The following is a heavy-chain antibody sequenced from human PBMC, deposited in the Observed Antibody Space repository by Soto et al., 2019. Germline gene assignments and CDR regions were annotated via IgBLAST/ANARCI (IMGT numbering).Heavy chain of an antibody. CDR3: ARDWGAGLDV. Sequence: GGSLRLSCAASGFTFSSYSMKWVRQAPGKGLEWVSYISSSSGTIYYADSVKGRFTISRDNAKNSLYLQMNSLRAEDTAVYYCARDWGAGLDVWGKGTTVTVSS. J-gene: IGHJ6*04. D-gene: IGHD3-16*01. V-gene: IGHV3-48*01. CDR1: GFTFSSYS. CDR2: ISSSSGTI.